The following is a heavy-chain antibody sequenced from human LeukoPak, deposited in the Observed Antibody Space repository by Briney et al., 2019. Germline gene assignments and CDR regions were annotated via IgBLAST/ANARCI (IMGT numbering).Heavy chain of an antibody. J-gene: IGHJ6*03. D-gene: IGHD5-18*01. CDR2: INHSGST. V-gene: IGHV4-34*01. CDR1: GGSFSGYY. Sequence: PSETLSLXCAVYGGSFSGYYWSWIRQPPGKVLEWIGEINHSGSTNYNPSLKSRVTISVDTSKNQFSLKLSSVTAADTAVYYCARGHRRTAMVYYYYYYMDVWGKGTTVTVSS. CDR3: ARGHRRTAMVYYYYYYMDV.